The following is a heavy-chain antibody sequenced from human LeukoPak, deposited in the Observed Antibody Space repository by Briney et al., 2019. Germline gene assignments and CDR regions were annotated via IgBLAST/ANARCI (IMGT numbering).Heavy chain of an antibody. J-gene: IGHJ3*02. Sequence: SVKVSCKASGGTFSSYAISWVRQAPGQGLEWMGGIIPIFGTANYAQKFQGRVTITTDESTSTAYMELSSLRSEDTAVYYCASGGRWGQWLVKAFDIWGQGTMVTVSS. CDR2: IIPIFGTA. V-gene: IGHV1-69*05. D-gene: IGHD6-19*01. CDR3: ASGGRWGQWLVKAFDI. CDR1: GGTFSSYA.